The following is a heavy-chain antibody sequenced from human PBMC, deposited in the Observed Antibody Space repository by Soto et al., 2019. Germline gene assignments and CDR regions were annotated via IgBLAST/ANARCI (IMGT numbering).Heavy chain of an antibody. J-gene: IGHJ4*02. CDR2: ISYDGSNK. CDR3: ARGPGRIVVVIHRYFDY. CDR1: GFTFSSYA. D-gene: IGHD3-22*01. V-gene: IGHV3-30-3*01. Sequence: QVQLVESGGGVVQPGRSLRLSCAASGFTFSSYAMHWVRQAPGKGLEWGAVISYDGSNKYYADSVKGRFTISRDNSKNTLYLQMNSLRAEDTAVYYCARGPGRIVVVIHRYFDYWGQGTLVTVSS.